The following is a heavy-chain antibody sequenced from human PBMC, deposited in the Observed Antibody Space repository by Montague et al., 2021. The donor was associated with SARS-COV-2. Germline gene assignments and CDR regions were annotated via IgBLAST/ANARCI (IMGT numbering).Heavy chain of an antibody. CDR1: GGPISSSSYY. Sequence: SETLSLTCTVSGGPISSSSYYWGWIRQPPGKGLEWIGSIYYSGSTYYNPSLKSRVTISVDTSKNQFCLKLSSVAAADTAVYYCAGNSNYYYYYYGMDVWGQGTTVTDSS. D-gene: IGHD4-11*01. CDR2: IYYSGST. CDR3: AGNSNYYYYYYGMDV. V-gene: IGHV4-39*07. J-gene: IGHJ6*02.